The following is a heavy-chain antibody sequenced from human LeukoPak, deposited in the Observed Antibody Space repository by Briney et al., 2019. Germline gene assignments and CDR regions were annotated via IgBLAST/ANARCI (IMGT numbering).Heavy chain of an antibody. V-gene: IGHV1-3*01. CDR1: GYTFTSYD. Sequence: ASVKVSCKASGYTFTSYDINWVRQATGQRLEWMGWINAGNGNTKYSQKFQGRVTITRDTSASTAYMELSSLRSEDTAVYYCARDFVAPGQQLVNYELDYWGQGTLVTVSS. J-gene: IGHJ4*02. CDR2: INAGNGNT. D-gene: IGHD6-13*01. CDR3: ARDFVAPGQQLVNYELDY.